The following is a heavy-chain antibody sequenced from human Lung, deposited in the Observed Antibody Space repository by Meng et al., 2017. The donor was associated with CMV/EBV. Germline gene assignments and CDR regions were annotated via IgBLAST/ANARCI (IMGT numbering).Heavy chain of an antibody. Sequence: ASVXVSCKTFGYTFTGYYIHWVRQAPGPGLEWMGWINPNSGDTTYAQNFQGRVTMTRDTSITTAYMELSRLRSDDTAVYYCARLDDYGDTSKFDVWGQGTTVTVFS. V-gene: IGHV1-2*02. CDR3: ARLDDYGDTSKFDV. CDR2: INPNSGDT. D-gene: IGHD4-17*01. CDR1: GYTFTGYY. J-gene: IGHJ6*02.